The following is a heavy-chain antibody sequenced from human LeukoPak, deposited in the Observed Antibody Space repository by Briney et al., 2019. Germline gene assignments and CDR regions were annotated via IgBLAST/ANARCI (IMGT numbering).Heavy chain of an antibody. V-gene: IGHV3-23*01. D-gene: IGHD5-12*01. J-gene: IGHJ4*02. CDR2: ISSSGGST. CDR1: GFTFSSYA. Sequence: GGSLRLSCAASGFTFSSYAMSWVRQAPGKGLEWVSVISSSGGSTDYADSVKGRFTISRDSSKSTLYLQMNSLRAEDTAVYYCAKDVVATRYYYFDYWGQGTLLTVSS. CDR3: AKDVVATRYYYFDY.